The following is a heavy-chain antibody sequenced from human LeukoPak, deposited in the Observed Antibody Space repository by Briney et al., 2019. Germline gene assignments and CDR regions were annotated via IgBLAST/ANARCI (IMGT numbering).Heavy chain of an antibody. Sequence: GSLRLSCAASGFTFSKAWMSWVRQAPGKGLAWVGRIKSKTAGGTIDYAAPVKGRFTISRDDSKNMLYLQMNSLETEDTAVYYCTTYYFDASGYYSDFHYWGQGTLVTVSS. J-gene: IGHJ4*02. CDR3: TTYYFDASGYYSDFHY. CDR2: IKSKTAGGTI. V-gene: IGHV3-15*01. CDR1: GFTFSKAW. D-gene: IGHD3-22*01.